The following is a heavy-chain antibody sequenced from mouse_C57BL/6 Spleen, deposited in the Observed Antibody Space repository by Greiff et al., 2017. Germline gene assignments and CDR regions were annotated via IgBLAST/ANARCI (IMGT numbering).Heavy chain of an antibody. V-gene: IGHV5-12*01. CDR3: ARPHDYGSSYVGYFDV. Sequence: EVKVEESGGGLVQPGGSLKLSCAASGFTFSDYYMYWVRQTSEKRLEWVAYFSNGGGSPYYPDTVKGRFTIARNNAKNTLYLQMSRLKSEDTAMYYCARPHDYGSSYVGYFDVGGTGTTVTVAS. CDR1: GFTFSDYY. J-gene: IGHJ1*03. D-gene: IGHD1-1*01. CDR2: FSNGGGSP.